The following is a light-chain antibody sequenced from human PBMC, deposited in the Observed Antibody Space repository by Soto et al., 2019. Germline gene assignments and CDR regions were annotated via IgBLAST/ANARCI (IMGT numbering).Light chain of an antibody. CDR1: SSDVGGYNY. Sequence: QSALTQPASVSGSPGQSIAISCTGSSSDVGGYNYVSWYQQHPGKAPQLIIYEVTNRPSGVSNRFSGSKSGNTASLTISGLQAEYEADYYCSSYTSSSTRVFGTGTKLTVL. V-gene: IGLV2-14*01. J-gene: IGLJ1*01. CDR2: EVT. CDR3: SSYTSSSTRV.